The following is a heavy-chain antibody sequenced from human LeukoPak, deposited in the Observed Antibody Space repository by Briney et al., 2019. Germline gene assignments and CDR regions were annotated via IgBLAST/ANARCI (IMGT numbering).Heavy chain of an antibody. J-gene: IGHJ4*02. CDR2: IYYSGST. CDR3: ARHSSVRSPFDY. CDR1: GVSMNSYY. Sequence: SETLSLTCTVSGVSMNSYYWSWIRQPPGKGLEWIGYIYYSGSTNYYPSLKSRVTISVDTSKNQFSLKLSSVTASDTAVYYCARHSSVRSPFDYWGQGTLVTVSS. D-gene: IGHD5/OR15-5a*01. V-gene: IGHV4-59*08.